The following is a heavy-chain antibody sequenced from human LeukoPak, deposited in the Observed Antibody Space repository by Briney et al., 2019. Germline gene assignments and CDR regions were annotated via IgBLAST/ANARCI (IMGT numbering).Heavy chain of an antibody. CDR2: INHSGST. Sequence: SETLSLTCAVYGGSFSGYYWSWIRQPPGKGLEWIGEINHSGSTNYNPSLKSRVTILVDASKNQFSLKLSSVTAADTAVYYCARGMATRERQYYYYYMDVWGKGTTVTVSS. D-gene: IGHD5-12*01. CDR1: GGSFSGYY. J-gene: IGHJ6*03. V-gene: IGHV4-34*01. CDR3: ARGMATRERQYYYYYMDV.